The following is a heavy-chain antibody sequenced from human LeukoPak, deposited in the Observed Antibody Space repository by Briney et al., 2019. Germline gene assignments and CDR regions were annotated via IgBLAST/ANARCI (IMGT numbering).Heavy chain of an antibody. V-gene: IGHV3-7*01. Sequence: GGSLRLSCAASGLTFSSYWMSWVRQAPGKGLEWVANIREDGNEKYYADSVKGQFTISRDNAKNSLFLQMDSLRAEDTAVYYCARDLAGHYYGSGSSFDYWGQGTLVTVSS. CDR3: ARDLAGHYYGSGSSFDY. D-gene: IGHD3-10*01. CDR1: GLTFSSYW. CDR2: IREDGNEK. J-gene: IGHJ4*02.